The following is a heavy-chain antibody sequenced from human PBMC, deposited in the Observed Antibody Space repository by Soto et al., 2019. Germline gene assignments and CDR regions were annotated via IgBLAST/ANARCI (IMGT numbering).Heavy chain of an antibody. D-gene: IGHD3-3*01. CDR2: TYYRSKWYN. V-gene: IGHV6-1*01. CDR1: GDSISSNSAA. CDR3: ARQRITIFGVSAAIYYYGMDV. Sequence: SQTLSPTCAISGDSISSNSAAWNWIRQSPSRGLEWLGRTYYRSKWYNDYAVSVKSRITINPDTSKNQFSLQLNSVTPEDTAVYYCARQRITIFGVSAAIYYYGMDVWGQGNTVTVSS. J-gene: IGHJ6*02.